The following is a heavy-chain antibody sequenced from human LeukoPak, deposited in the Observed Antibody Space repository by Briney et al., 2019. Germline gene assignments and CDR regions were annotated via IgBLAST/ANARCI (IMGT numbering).Heavy chain of an antibody. D-gene: IGHD3/OR15-3a*01. J-gene: IGHJ5*02. CDR1: GGSVSSGSYY. V-gene: IGHV4-61*02. CDR2: IYTSGIT. CDR3: ARDFWTSGWFDP. Sequence: TASETLSLTCTVSGGSVSSGSYYWSWIRQPAGKGLEWIGRIYTSGITNYNPSLKSRVTISVDTSKNQFPLRLSSVTAADTAVYYCARDFWTSGWFDPWGQGILVTVSS.